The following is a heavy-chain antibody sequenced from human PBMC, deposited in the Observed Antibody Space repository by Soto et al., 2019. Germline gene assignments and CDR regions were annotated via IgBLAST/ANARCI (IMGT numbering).Heavy chain of an antibody. J-gene: IGHJ6*03. V-gene: IGHV3-7*01. D-gene: IGHD4-17*01. CDR3: ARRYPYLPYGDYAYYMDV. Sequence: EVQLVESGGGLVQPGGSLRLSCAASGFTFSSYWMSWVRQAPGKGLGWVANIKQDGSEKYYVDSVKGRFTISRDNAKNSLYLQMNSLRAEDTAVYYCARRYPYLPYGDYAYYMDVWGKGTTVTVSS. CDR2: IKQDGSEK. CDR1: GFTFSSYW.